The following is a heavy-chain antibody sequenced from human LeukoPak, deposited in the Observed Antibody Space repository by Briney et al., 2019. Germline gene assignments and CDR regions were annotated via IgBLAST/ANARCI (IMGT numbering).Heavy chain of an antibody. V-gene: IGHV3-7*05. CDR3: ARPSLASFDY. CDR2: ISQDGSVT. Sequence: PGGSLRLSCVASGFTFSTYWMTWGRQAPGKGLEWVANISQDGSVTYYVDSVKGRFTISRDNAKTSLYLQMNSLRAEDTAVYYCARPSLASFDYWGQGTLVTVSS. J-gene: IGHJ4*02. CDR1: GFTFSTYW.